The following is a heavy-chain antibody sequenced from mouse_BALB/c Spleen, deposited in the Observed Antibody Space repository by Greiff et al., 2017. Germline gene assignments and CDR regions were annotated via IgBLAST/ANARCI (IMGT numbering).Heavy chain of an antibody. CDR1: GFTFSSYA. CDR2: ISSGGST. CDR3: ARGRDYEGGFAY. J-gene: IGHJ3*01. D-gene: IGHD2-4*01. Sequence: EVQLVESGGGLVKPGGSLKLSCAASGFTFSSYAMSWVRQTPEKRLEWVASISSGGSTYYPDSVKGRFTISRDNARNILYLQMSSLRSEDTAMYYCARGRDYEGGFAYWGQGTLVTVSA. V-gene: IGHV5-6-5*01.